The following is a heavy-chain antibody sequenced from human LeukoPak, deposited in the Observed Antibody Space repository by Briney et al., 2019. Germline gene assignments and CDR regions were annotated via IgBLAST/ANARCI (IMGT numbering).Heavy chain of an antibody. J-gene: IGHJ4*02. V-gene: IGHV3-74*01. D-gene: IGHD3/OR15-3a*01. CDR3: ARDGRGPDY. CDR1: GFTFSSHW. Sequence: GGSLRLSCAASGFTFSSHWMHWVRQVPGKGLVSVSRIESDGRTAYADSVKGRFIISRDNAKNTLYLQMNSLRVEDTAVYYCARDGRGPDYWSQRTLVTVSS. CDR2: IESDGRT.